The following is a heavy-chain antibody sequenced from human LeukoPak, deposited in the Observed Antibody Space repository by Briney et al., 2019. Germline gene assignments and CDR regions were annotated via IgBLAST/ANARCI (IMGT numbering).Heavy chain of an antibody. CDR3: ARHHTPGYVSVAFDI. CDR1: GGSISSYY. CDR2: IYYSGST. Sequence: SETLSLTCTVSGGSISSYYWSWIRQPPGKGLEWIGYIYYSGSTNYNPSLKSRVTISVDTSKNQFSLKLSSVTAADTAVYYCARHHTPGYVSVAFDIWGQGTMVTVSS. J-gene: IGHJ3*02. D-gene: IGHD5-12*01. V-gene: IGHV4-59*08.